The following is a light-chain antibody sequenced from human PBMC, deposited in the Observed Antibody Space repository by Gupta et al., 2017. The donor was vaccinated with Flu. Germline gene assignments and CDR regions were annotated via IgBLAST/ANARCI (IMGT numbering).Light chain of an antibody. J-gene: IGKJ1*01. CDR2: GAS. CDR1: ETVTNSH. V-gene: IGKV3-20*01. Sequence: DIVLTQSPGSLSLSPGEGVTLSCRASETVTNSHLAWYQQRPGQPPRLLIYGASSRASGIPDRFSGSGSGTDFTLAISRLEPEDFAVYFCQQYATSPETFGQGTKVEI. CDR3: QQYATSPET.